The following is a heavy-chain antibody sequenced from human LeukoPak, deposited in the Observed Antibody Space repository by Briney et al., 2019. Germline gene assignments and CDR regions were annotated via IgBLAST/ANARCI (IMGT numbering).Heavy chain of an antibody. V-gene: IGHV4-34*01. CDR2: INHSGST. CDR1: GGPFSGCY. J-gene: IGHJ4*02. Sequence: SETLSLTCAVYGGPFSGCYWSWIRQPPGKGLEWIGEINHSGSTNYNPSLKSRVNISVDTSKNQFSLKLSSVTAADTAVYYCARGGGRSIAVAANDYWGQGTLVTVSS. D-gene: IGHD6-19*01. CDR3: ARGGGRSIAVAANDY.